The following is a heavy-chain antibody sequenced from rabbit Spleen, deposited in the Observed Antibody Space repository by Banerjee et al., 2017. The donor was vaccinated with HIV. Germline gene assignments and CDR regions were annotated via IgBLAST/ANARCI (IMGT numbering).Heavy chain of an antibody. D-gene: IGHD1-1*01. V-gene: IGHV1S40*01. CDR1: GFSFTYIDY. Sequence: QSLEESGGDLVKPGASLTLTCTASGFSFTYIDYLCWVRQPPGKGPEWIACVAAGVSFTSYYATWAKGRFTISKTSSTTVTLQMTSLTAADTATYFCARGLNYWRLDFWGQGTLVTVS. CDR3: ARGLNYWRLDF. CDR2: VAAGVSFTS. J-gene: IGHJ3*01.